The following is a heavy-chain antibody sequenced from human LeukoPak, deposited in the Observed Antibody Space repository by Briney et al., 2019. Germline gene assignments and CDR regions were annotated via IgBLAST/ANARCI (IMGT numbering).Heavy chain of an antibody. CDR3: ARLYQTGRTYYDYYYGMDV. CDR1: GGSISSGNFY. Sequence: PSQTLSLTCSVSGGSISSGNFYWNWIRQPAGKGLEWIGRIDTSGGTNYNPSLKSRVTISVDTSKNQFSLKLSSVTAADTAVYYCARLYQTGRTYYDYYYGMDVWGQGTTVTVSS. D-gene: IGHD2/OR15-2a*01. CDR2: IDTSGGT. J-gene: IGHJ6*02. V-gene: IGHV4-61*02.